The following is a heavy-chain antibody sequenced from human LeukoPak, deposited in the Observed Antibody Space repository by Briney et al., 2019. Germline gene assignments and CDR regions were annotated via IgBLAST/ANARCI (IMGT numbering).Heavy chain of an antibody. V-gene: IGHV1-46*01. Sequence: ASVKVSCKASGYSFTSHYMHWVRQAPGQGLEWLGLINPSGSSTLYAQKFQGRVTMTRDMSTTTDYMELSSLRSEDTAVYYCAREYQLLGTVYNYFDPWGQGTLVTVSS. CDR1: GYSFTSHY. D-gene: IGHD2-2*01. CDR2: INPSGSST. J-gene: IGHJ5*02. CDR3: AREYQLLGTVYNYFDP.